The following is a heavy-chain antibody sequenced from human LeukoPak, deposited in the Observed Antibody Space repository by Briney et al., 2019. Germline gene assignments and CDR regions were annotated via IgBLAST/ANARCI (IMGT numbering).Heavy chain of an antibody. V-gene: IGHV1-46*01. CDR1: GYTFTSYG. Sequence: GASVKVSCKASGYTFTSYGISWVRQAPGQGLEWMGTINPSGGSTTYAQKFQGRVTMTRDMSTSTLYMELNSLRSEDTAVYYCTTDLGGGGIVTLDYWGQGTLVTVSS. D-gene: IGHD3-16*01. CDR3: TTDLGGGGIVTLDY. CDR2: INPSGGST. J-gene: IGHJ4*02.